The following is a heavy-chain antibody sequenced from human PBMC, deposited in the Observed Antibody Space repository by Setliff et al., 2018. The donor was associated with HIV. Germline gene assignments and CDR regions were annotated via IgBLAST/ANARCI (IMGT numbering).Heavy chain of an antibody. J-gene: IGHJ3*02. D-gene: IGHD3-16*02. CDR3: ARRSVIPDAFDM. CDR2: IYYSGST. CDR1: GGSISSYY. Sequence: SETLSLTCTVSGGSISSYYWSWIRQPPGKGLEWIGYIYYSGSTNYNPSLKSRVTISVDTSKNQFSLKLSSVTAADTAVYYCARRSVIPDAFDMWGQGTMVTVSS. V-gene: IGHV4-59*08.